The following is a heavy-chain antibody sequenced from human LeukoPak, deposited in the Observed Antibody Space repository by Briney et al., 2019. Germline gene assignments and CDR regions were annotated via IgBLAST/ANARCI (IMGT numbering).Heavy chain of an antibody. Sequence: PGGSLRLSCAASGSTFDDYAMHWVRQAPGKGLEWVSGISWNSGSIGYADSVKGRFTISRDNAKNSLYLQMNSLRAEDTALYYCAKRGQWLALDYWGQGTLVTVSS. D-gene: IGHD6-19*01. J-gene: IGHJ4*02. CDR1: GSTFDDYA. CDR3: AKRGQWLALDY. CDR2: ISWNSGSI. V-gene: IGHV3-9*01.